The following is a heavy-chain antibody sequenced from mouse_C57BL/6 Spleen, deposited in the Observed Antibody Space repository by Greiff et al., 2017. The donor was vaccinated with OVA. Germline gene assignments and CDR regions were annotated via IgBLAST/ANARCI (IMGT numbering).Heavy chain of an antibody. J-gene: IGHJ3*01. D-gene: IGHD1-1*01. CDR2: IYPRDGST. CDR1: GYTFTDHT. Sequence: VQVVESDAELVKPGASVKISCKVSGYTFTDHTIHWMKQRPEQGLEWIGYIYPRDGSTKYNEKFKGKATLTADKSSSTAYMQLNSLTSEDSAVYFCARFNHYYYGSSYVAWFAYWGQGTLVTVSA. V-gene: IGHV1-78*01. CDR3: ARFNHYYYGSSYVAWFAY.